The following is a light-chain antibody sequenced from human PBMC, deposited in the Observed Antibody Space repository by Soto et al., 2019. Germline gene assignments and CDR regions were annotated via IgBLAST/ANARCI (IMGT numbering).Light chain of an antibody. CDR3: QQTYSSPRT. J-gene: IGKJ1*01. CDR2: AAS. CDR1: QSIRRS. Sequence: DIQMTQSPSSLSASVAYRFTITCRASQSIRRSLNWYQQKPGKAPNLLIYAASSLQTGVPSRFTGSGSGTDFTLTISNLQPEDFAVYYCQQTYSSPRTFGQGTRGIS. V-gene: IGKV1-39*01.